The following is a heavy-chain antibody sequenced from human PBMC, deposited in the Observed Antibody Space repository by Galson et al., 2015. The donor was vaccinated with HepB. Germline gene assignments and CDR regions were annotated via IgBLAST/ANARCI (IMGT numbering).Heavy chain of an antibody. CDR3: ARDPAAADY. V-gene: IGHV3-48*01. J-gene: IGHJ4*02. D-gene: IGHD6-13*01. CDR1: GFTFSSYS. Sequence: SLRLSCAASGFTFSSYSMNWVRQAPGKGLEWVSYISSSSSTIYYADSVKGRFTISRDNAKNSLYLQMNSLRAEDTAVYYCARDPAAADYWGQGTLVTVSS. CDR2: ISSSSSTI.